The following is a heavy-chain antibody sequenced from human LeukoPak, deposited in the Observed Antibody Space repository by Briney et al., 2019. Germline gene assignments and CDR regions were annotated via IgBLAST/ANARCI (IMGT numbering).Heavy chain of an antibody. D-gene: IGHD6-6*01. CDR3: AKSPFGSSSEYDY. J-gene: IGHJ4*02. CDR2: MNPNSGNT. V-gene: IGHV1-8*02. Sequence: GASVKVSCKASGYTFTGYYMHWVRQAPGQGLEWMGWMNPNSGNTGYAQKFQGRVTMTRNTSISTAYMELSSLRSEDTAVYYCAKSPFGSSSEYDYWGQGTLVTVSS. CDR1: GYTFTGYY.